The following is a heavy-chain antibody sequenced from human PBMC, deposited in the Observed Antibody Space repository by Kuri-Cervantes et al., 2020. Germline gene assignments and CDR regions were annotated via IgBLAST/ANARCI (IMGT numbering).Heavy chain of an antibody. CDR1: GFTFSSYS. CDR2: IWSDGSNQ. CDR3: ARDTSKGSSGWFRIDY. J-gene: IGHJ4*02. D-gene: IGHD6-19*01. V-gene: IGHV3-33*08. Sequence: GGSLRLSCAASGFTFSSYSMNWVRQAPGKGLEWVAVIWSDGSNQYYADSVKGRFTISRDNSKNTLFLHMNSLRAEDTAVYYCARDTSKGSSGWFRIDYWGQGTLVTVSS.